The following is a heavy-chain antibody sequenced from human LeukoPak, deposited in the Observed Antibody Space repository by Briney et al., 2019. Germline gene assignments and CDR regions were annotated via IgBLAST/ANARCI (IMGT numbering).Heavy chain of an antibody. CDR1: GFTFSSYS. CDR3: ARDLGYDYVWGSLDDAFDI. CDR2: ISSSSSTI. V-gene: IGHV3-48*01. Sequence: GGSLRLSCAASGFTFSSYSMNWVRQAPGKGLEWVSYISSSSSTIYYADSVKGRFTISRDNAKNSLYLQMNSLRAEDTAVYYCARDLGYDYVWGSLDDAFDIWGLGTMVTVSS. J-gene: IGHJ3*02. D-gene: IGHD3-16*01.